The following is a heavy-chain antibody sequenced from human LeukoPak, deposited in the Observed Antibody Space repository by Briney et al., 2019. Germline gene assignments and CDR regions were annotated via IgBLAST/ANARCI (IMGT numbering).Heavy chain of an antibody. CDR2: IYSSGST. D-gene: IGHD2/OR15-2a*01. Sequence: AAETLSLTCTVSGGSISGYYWSWIRQPAGKGLELIGRIYSSGSTNYNPSPKSRVTMSVDKSKNQFSLKMSSVTAADTAVYYCARDVKWFDPWGQGTLVTVSS. CDR1: GGSISGYY. J-gene: IGHJ5*02. CDR3: ARDVKWFDP. V-gene: IGHV4-4*07.